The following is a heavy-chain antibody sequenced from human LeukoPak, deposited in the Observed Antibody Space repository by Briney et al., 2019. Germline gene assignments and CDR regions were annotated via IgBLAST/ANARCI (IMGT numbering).Heavy chain of an antibody. CDR2: TYYRSTWYN. V-gene: IGHV6-1*01. CDR3: ARGGYFDWLLTFDY. J-gene: IGHJ4*02. Sequence: SQTLSLTCANSGDSVSSNSVTWNWIRQSPSRGLEWLGRTYYRSTWYNDYAVSVRGRITVNPDTSKNQFSLKLSSVTAADTAVYYCARGGYFDWLLTFDYWGQGTLVTVSS. D-gene: IGHD3-9*01. CDR1: GDSVSSNSVT.